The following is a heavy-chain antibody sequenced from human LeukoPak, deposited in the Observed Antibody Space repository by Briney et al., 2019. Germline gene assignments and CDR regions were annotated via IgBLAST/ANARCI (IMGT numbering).Heavy chain of an antibody. D-gene: IGHD2-2*01. CDR2: ISYDGSNK. CDR3: AGAAIRYCSSTSCLGAFDI. V-gene: IGHV3-30-3*01. J-gene: IGHJ3*02. CDR1: GFTFSSYA. Sequence: GGSLRLSCAASGFTFSSYAMHWVRQAPGKGLEWVAVISYDGSNKYYADSVKVRFTISRDNSKNTLYLQMNSLRAEDTAVYYCAGAAIRYCSSTSCLGAFDIWGQGTMVTVSS.